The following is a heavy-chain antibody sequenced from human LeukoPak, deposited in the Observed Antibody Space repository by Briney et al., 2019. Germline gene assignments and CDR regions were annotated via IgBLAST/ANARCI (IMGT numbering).Heavy chain of an antibody. CDR1: GGSFSGYH. J-gene: IGHJ6*03. CDR3: ARGRHDITMIVVVMTSVSYYLDV. CDR2: INPSGST. Sequence: SETLSHTCAVYGGSFSGYHWTWIRQSPGKGLEWIGDINPSGSTYYNPSLKSRLTISVDTSKNQFSLKLRSVTAADTAVYYCARGRHDITMIVVVMTSVSYYLDVWGKGTTVTVS. D-gene: IGHD3-22*01. V-gene: IGHV4-34*01.